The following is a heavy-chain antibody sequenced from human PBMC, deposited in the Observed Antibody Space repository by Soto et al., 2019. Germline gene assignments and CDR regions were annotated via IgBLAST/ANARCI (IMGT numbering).Heavy chain of an antibody. CDR1: GGSISSSSYY. CDR3: ARPNRTYCSSTSCYAGENLYFDY. CDR2: IYYSGST. V-gene: IGHV4-39*01. D-gene: IGHD2-2*01. J-gene: IGHJ4*02. Sequence: SETLSLTCTVSGGSISSSSYYWGWIRQPPGKGLEWIGSIYYSGSTYYNPSLKSRVTISVDTSKNQFSLKLSSVTAADTAVYYCARPNRTYCSSTSCYAGENLYFDYWGQGTLVTVSS.